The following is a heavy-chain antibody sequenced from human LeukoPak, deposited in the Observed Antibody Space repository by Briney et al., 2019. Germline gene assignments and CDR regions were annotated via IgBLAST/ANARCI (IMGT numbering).Heavy chain of an antibody. D-gene: IGHD3-9*01. Sequence: SETLSLTCTVSGGSVSSGSYYWSWIRQPPGQGLEWIGYIYYSGSTNYNPSLKSRVTISVDTSKNQFSLKLSSVTAADTAVYYCAGGWDGYDFLIWGQGTLVTVSS. CDR1: GGSVSSGSYY. CDR3: AGGWDGYDFLI. CDR2: IYYSGST. J-gene: IGHJ4*02. V-gene: IGHV4-61*01.